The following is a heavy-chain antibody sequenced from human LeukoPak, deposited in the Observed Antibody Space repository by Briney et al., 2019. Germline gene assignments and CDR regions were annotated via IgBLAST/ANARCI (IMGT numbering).Heavy chain of an antibody. CDR3: ARGGSRMRNQLSQYYYYGMDV. D-gene: IGHD2-2*01. Sequence: SETLSLTCAVYGGSFSGYYWSWIRQPPGKGLEWIGEINHSGSTNYNPSLKSRVAISVDTSKNQFSLKLSSVTAADTAVYYCARGGSRMRNQLSQYYYYGMDVWGQGTTVTVSS. J-gene: IGHJ6*02. CDR2: INHSGST. CDR1: GGSFSGYY. V-gene: IGHV4-34*01.